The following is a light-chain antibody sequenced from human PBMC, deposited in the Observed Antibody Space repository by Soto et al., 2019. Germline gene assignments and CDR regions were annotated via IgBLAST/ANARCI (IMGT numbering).Light chain of an antibody. CDR3: QQYNSYSGT. J-gene: IGKJ1*01. CDR2: DAS. V-gene: IGKV1-5*01. Sequence: DIQMTQSPSTLSASVGDRVTITCRASQSISSWVGWYQQKPGKAPKLLIYDASSLESGVPSRFGGSGSGTEFTLTISSLQPDDFATYYCQQYNSYSGTFGQGTKVDIK. CDR1: QSISSW.